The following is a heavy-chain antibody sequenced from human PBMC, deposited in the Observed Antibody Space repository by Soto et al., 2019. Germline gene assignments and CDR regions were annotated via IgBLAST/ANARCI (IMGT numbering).Heavy chain of an antibody. Sequence: GGSLRLSCAASGFTFSSFGMHWVRQAPGKGLEWMAVMRYDGSNQFYADSVRGRFTISRDNSENTLFLQMNSLRPEDTAVYYCATDRGGGVPVAGTGIFDNWGQGTLVTVSS. V-gene: IGHV3-33*03. CDR1: GFTFSSFG. J-gene: IGHJ5*02. CDR3: ATDRGGGVPVAGTGIFDN. D-gene: IGHD6-19*01. CDR2: MRYDGSNQ.